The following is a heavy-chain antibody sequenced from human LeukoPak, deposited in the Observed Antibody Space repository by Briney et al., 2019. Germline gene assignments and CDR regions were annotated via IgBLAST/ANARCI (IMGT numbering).Heavy chain of an antibody. CDR3: TTDFSIRPMVV. CDR2: IKNKPDGGTS. J-gene: IGHJ6*03. Sequence: GGSLRLSCAASGFTFSHAWMSWVRQAPGKGLELVARIKNKPDGGTSDYTAPVKGRFTISRDDSKNTLYLQMNSLKTEDTAVYYCTTDFSIRPMVVWGKGTTVTVSS. V-gene: IGHV3-15*01. CDR1: GFTFSHAW. D-gene: IGHD2-21*01.